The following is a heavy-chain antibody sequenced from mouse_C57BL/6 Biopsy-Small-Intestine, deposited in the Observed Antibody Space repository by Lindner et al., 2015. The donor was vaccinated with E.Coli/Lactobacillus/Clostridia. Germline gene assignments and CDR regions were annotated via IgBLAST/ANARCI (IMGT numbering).Heavy chain of an antibody. CDR3: ARDSSSWYYYYYGMDV. J-gene: IGHJ1*01. V-gene: IGHV1-79*01. Sequence: SVKVSCKASGYTFTNYGISWVRQAPGHGLEWMGWISAYNGNTNYAQKLQGRVTTTTDTSTSTAYMELRSLRSDDTAVFYCARDSSSWYYYYYGMDVWGQGTTVTVSS. CDR2: ISAYNGNT. CDR1: GYTFTNYG. D-gene: IGHD1-1*01.